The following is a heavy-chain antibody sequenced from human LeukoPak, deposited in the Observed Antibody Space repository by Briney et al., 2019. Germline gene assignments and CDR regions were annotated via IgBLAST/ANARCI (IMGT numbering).Heavy chain of an antibody. J-gene: IGHJ4*02. V-gene: IGHV1-2*02. Sequence: ASVKVSCKASGYSCTGYNMHWVRQAPGQGLEWMGWINPNSGGTNYAQKFQGRVTMTRDTSISTAYMELSRLRSDDTAVYYCARLDIVGATTKDYWGQGTLVTVSS. CDR1: GYSCTGYN. CDR2: INPNSGGT. CDR3: ARLDIVGATTKDY. D-gene: IGHD1-26*01.